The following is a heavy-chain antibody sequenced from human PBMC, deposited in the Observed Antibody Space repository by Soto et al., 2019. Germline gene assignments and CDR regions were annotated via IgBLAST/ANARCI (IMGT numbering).Heavy chain of an antibody. CDR1: GDSISSGNYY. V-gene: IGHV4-31*03. CDR2: IYYSGST. CDR3: ARERRGQDYFDY. J-gene: IGHJ4*02. Sequence: QVQLQESGPGLVKPSQTLSLTCTVSGDSISSGNYYWSWIRQHPVKGLEWIGYIYYSGSTYYNPSLKSRITVSVDTSKNQFSLKLSSVTAADTAVYYCARERRGQDYFDYRGQGALVTVSS.